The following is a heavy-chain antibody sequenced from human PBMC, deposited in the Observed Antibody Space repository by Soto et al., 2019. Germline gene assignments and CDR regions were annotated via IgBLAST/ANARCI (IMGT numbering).Heavy chain of an antibody. D-gene: IGHD1-1*01. Sequence: QVQLQQSGPGLLKPSETLCLTCTVSGGSISSPSYNWGWVRQPPGKGPEWIGSFFYGGRTHYSPSPESRLSISVDTARSQVSLILTSVTAADTAVYYCATVASTHFDSWGQGALVVVSS. CDR3: ATVASTHFDS. CDR1: GGSISSPSYN. J-gene: IGHJ4*02. V-gene: IGHV4-39*01. CDR2: FFYGGRT.